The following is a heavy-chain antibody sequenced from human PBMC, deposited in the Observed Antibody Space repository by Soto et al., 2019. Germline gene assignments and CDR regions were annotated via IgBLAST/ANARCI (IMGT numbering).Heavy chain of an antibody. D-gene: IGHD2-2*01. J-gene: IGHJ4*02. CDR2: ISYDGSNK. CDR1: GFTFSSYD. V-gene: IGHV3-30-3*01. CDR3: ACRYCSSTSCPGGY. Sequence: QVQLVESGGGVVQPGRSLRLSCAASGFTFSSYDMHWVRQAPGKGLEWVAVISYDGSNKYYADSVKGRFTISRDNSKNTLYLQMNSLTAEDTAVYYCACRYCSSTSCPGGYWGQGTLVTVSS.